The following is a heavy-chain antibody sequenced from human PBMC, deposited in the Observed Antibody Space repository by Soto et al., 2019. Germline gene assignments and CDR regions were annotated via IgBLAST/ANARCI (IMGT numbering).Heavy chain of an antibody. CDR1: GYTFISYG. CDR2: ISAYNGNT. Sequence: GASVKVSCKASGYTFISYGISWVRQAPGQGLEWMGWISAYNGNTKYAQKLQGRVTMTTDTSTRTAYMELRSLRSDDTAVYYCARDLDDYVWGSYPSPDSFDIWGQGTMVTVS. V-gene: IGHV1-18*01. CDR3: ARDLDDYVWGSYPSPDSFDI. D-gene: IGHD3-16*02. J-gene: IGHJ3*02.